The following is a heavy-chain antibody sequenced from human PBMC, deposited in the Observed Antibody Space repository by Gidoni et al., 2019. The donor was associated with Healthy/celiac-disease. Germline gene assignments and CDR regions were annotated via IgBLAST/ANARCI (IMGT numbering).Heavy chain of an antibody. CDR1: VFTFSSYA. D-gene: IGHD6-6*01. V-gene: IGHV3-23*01. CDR2: ISGSGGST. CDR3: AKDQTYSSSY. Sequence: EVQLLESGGGLVQPGGSLRLSCAASVFTFSSYARSWVRQAPGKGLGWVSAISGSGGSTYYADSVKGRFTISRDNSKNTLYLQMNSLRAEDTAVYYCAKDQTYSSSYWGQGTLVTVSS. J-gene: IGHJ4*02.